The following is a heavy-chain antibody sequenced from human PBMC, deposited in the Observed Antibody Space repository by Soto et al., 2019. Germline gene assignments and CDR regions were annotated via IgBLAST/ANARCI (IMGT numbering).Heavy chain of an antibody. V-gene: IGHV1-69*02. D-gene: IGHD3-3*01. Sequence: QVQLVQSGAEVKKPGSSVKVSCKASGGTFSSYTISWVRQAPGQGLEWMGRIIPILGIANYAQKFQGRVTITADKSTSTAYMELSSLRSEDTAVYYCAKANHEFWSGYYEDTTAYCCYGMDVWGQGTKVTVSS. J-gene: IGHJ6*02. CDR1: GGTFSSYT. CDR3: AKANHEFWSGYYEDTTAYCCYGMDV. CDR2: IIPILGIA.